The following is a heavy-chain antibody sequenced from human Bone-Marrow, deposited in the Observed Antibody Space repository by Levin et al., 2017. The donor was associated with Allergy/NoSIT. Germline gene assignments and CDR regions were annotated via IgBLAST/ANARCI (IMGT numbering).Heavy chain of an antibody. D-gene: IGHD5/OR15-5a*01. V-gene: IGHV3-33*01. Sequence: GGSLRLSYETFGFSFSAYGMHWVRQAPGKGLEWVAVVWSDGSINYYADSVKGRFTISRDNSENTMYLQMNSLRDDDTAVYYCARDTSVGYGMDVWGQGTTVTVSS. CDR2: VWSDGSIN. CDR1: GFSFSAYG. J-gene: IGHJ6*02. CDR3: ARDTSVGYGMDV.